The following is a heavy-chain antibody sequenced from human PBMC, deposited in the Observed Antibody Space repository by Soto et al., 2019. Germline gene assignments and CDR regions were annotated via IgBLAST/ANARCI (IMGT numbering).Heavy chain of an antibody. D-gene: IGHD1-26*01. CDR2: IYYSGST. CDR1: GGSINTYY. J-gene: IGHJ4*02. CDR3: ARQASWVLDY. Sequence: QVQLQESGPGLVKPSETLSLTCAVSGGSINTYYWSWIRQPPGKGLAWIGHIYYSGSTDYNPSLKSRVSISVDTSKNQFSLRLSSVTAADTAVYYCARQASWVLDYWGQGSLVTVSS. V-gene: IGHV4-59*08.